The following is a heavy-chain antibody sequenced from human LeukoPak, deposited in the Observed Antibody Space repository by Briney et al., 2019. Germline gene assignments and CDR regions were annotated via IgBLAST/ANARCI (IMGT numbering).Heavy chain of an antibody. V-gene: IGHV4-59*01. D-gene: IGHD6-13*01. Sequence: SETLSLTCTVSSGSIIGYYWAWIRQPPGKGLEWIGYIQYSGTTEYNPSLASRATISVDTAKDQFSLNLRSVTAADTAVYYCARDRAAGTLDFWGQGTLVTASS. CDR2: IQYSGTT. J-gene: IGHJ4*02. CDR1: SGSIIGYY. CDR3: ARDRAAGTLDF.